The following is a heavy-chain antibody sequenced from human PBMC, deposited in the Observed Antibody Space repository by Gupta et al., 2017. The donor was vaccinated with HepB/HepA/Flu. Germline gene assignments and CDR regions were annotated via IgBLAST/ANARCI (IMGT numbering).Heavy chain of an antibody. D-gene: IGHD5-24*01. V-gene: IGHV1-69*04. J-gene: IGHJ4*02. CDR2: IIPILGIT. CDR3: ARADSCHNSDADY. Sequence: QVQLVQSGAEVKRPGSSVKVSCKASGDTLSNYAFTWVRQAPGQGLEWMGRIIPILGITNYARKFQDRVTITADKSTSTAYMELTSLQSEDTAVYYCARADSCHNSDADYWGQGTLVTVSS. CDR1: GDTLSNYA.